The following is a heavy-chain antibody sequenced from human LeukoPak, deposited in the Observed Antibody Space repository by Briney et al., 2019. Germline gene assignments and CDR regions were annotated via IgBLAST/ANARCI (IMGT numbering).Heavy chain of an antibody. CDR1: GFTFTIYG. V-gene: IGHV3-21*01. CDR2: ISSSSSYI. CDR3: ANTASVFDY. Sequence: GGSLRLSCAASGFTFTIYGMNWLRQAPGKGLEWVSSISSSSSYIYYADSVKGRFTISRDNAKNSLYLQMNSLRAEDTAVYYCANTASVFDYWGQGTLVTVSS. D-gene: IGHD5-18*01. J-gene: IGHJ4*02.